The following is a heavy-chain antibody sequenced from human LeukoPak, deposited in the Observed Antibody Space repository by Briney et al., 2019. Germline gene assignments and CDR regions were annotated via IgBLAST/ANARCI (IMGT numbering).Heavy chain of an antibody. V-gene: IGHV3-30*18. Sequence: GGSLRLSCAASGFTFSSYGMHWVRQAPGKGLEWVAVISYDGSNKYYADSVKGRFTISRDNSKNTLYLQMNSLRAEDTAVYYCAKDQIPMIVVGDEGSYFDYWGQGTLVTVSS. J-gene: IGHJ4*02. CDR3: AKDQIPMIVVGDEGSYFDY. CDR1: GFTFSSYG. D-gene: IGHD3-22*01. CDR2: ISYDGSNK.